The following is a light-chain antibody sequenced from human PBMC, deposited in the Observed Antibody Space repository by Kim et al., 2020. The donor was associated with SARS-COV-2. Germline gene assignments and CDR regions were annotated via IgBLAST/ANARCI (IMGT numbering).Light chain of an antibody. CDR1: QGISSY. CDR2: AAS. V-gene: IGKV1-8*01. CDR3: QQYYSYPPT. Sequence: ASTGDRVTITWRASQGISSYLAWYQQKPGKAPKLLIYAASTLQSGVPSRFSGSGSGTDFTLTISCLQSEDFATYYCQQYYSYPPTFGQGTKVDIK. J-gene: IGKJ1*01.